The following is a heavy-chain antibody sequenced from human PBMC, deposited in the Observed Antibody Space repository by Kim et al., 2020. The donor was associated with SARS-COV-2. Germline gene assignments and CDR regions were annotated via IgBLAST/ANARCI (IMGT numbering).Heavy chain of an antibody. CDR2: ISYDGSNK. CDR3: AREGYSRFGELYDADY. V-gene: IGHV3-30*04. CDR1: GFTFSSYA. Sequence: GGSLRLSCAASGFTFSSYAMHWVRQAPGKGLEWVAVISYDGSNKYYADSVKGRFTISRDNSKNTLYLQMNSLRAEDTAVYYCAREGYSRFGELYDADYWGQGTLVTVSS. D-gene: IGHD3-10*01. J-gene: IGHJ4*02.